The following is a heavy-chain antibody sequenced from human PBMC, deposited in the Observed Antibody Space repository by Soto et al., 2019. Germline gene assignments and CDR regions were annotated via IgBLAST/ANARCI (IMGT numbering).Heavy chain of an antibody. CDR3: ARDRHSDYVWGTRRDAFDI. CDR2: IYHSGST. D-gene: IGHD3-16*01. CDR1: GGKISSSNW. Sequence: SDTLSRTCAVSGGKISSSNWWSGLRQPQGKGLEWIGEIYHSGSTNYNRSLKSRVTISVDKSKTQFSLKLSSVTAADTAGYYCARDRHSDYVWGTRRDAFDIWGQGTMVTVSS. V-gene: IGHV4-4*02. J-gene: IGHJ3*02.